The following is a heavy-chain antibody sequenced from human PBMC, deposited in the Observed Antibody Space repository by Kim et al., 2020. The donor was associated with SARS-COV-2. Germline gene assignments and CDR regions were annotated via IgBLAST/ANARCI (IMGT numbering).Heavy chain of an antibody. V-gene: IGHV1-3*01. Sequence: ASVKVSCKASGYTFTSYAMHWVRQAPGQRLEWMGWINAGNGNTKYSQKFQGRVTITRDTSASTAYMELSSLRSEDTAVYYCARPLQRYFDWLEGGFDYWGQGTLVTVSS. D-gene: IGHD3-9*01. CDR1: GYTFTSYA. CDR3: ARPLQRYFDWLEGGFDY. J-gene: IGHJ4*02. CDR2: INAGNGNT.